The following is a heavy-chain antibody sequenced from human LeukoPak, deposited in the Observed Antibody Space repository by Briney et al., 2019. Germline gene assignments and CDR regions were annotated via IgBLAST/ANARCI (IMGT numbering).Heavy chain of an antibody. Sequence: GGSLRLSCAASGVTFSSYSMNWVRQAPGKGLEWVSYISSSSSTIYYADSVKGRFTISRDNAKNSLYLQMNSLRAEDTAVYYCARDGVAGIAAAPNYWGQGTLVTVSS. J-gene: IGHJ4*02. V-gene: IGHV3-48*01. D-gene: IGHD6-13*01. CDR2: ISSSSSTI. CDR3: ARDGVAGIAAAPNY. CDR1: GVTFSSYS.